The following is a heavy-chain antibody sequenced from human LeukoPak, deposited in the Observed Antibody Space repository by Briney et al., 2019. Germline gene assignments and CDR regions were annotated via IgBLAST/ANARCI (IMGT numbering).Heavy chain of an antibody. J-gene: IGHJ6*03. CDR2: IYTSGST. D-gene: IGHD2-21*01. CDR3: ARDTRDFDYYYYMDV. Sequence: SQTLSLTCTVSGGSISSGNYHWTWIRQPAGKGLEWIGRIYTSGSTNYNPSLKSRVTISVDTSKNQFSLKLSSVTAADTAVYYCARDTRDFDYYYYMDVWGKGTTVTVSS. V-gene: IGHV4-61*02. CDR1: GGSISSGNYH.